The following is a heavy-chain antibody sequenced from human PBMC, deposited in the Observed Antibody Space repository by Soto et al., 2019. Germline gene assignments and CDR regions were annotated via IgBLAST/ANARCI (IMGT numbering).Heavy chain of an antibody. CDR1: GFTFEDYA. J-gene: IGHJ6*03. CDR3: AKGREPRSYYYMDV. CDR2: ISWNSGTI. Sequence: EVQLVESGGGLVQPGRSLRLSCAASGFTFEDYAMHWVRQVPGKGLEWVSDISWNSGTIGYAASVKGRFTISRDNAKNFLDLQMNSLRAEDTALYYCAKGREPRSYYYMDVWGKGTTVTFSS. V-gene: IGHV3-9*01. D-gene: IGHD1-26*01.